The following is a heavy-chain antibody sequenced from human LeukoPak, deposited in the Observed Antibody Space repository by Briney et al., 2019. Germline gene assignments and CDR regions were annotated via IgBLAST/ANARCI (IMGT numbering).Heavy chain of an antibody. D-gene: IGHD5-12*01. Sequence: PGGSLRLSCAVSGFTFDDYAMHWLRQVPGKGLEWVSGINWNSDSIGYADSVKGRFTTSRDNAKNSLYLQMNSLRAEDTAFYYCAINGGGDSGYGNFDYWGQGTLVTVSS. J-gene: IGHJ4*02. V-gene: IGHV3-9*01. CDR3: AINGGGDSGYGNFDY. CDR1: GFTFDDYA. CDR2: INWNSDSI.